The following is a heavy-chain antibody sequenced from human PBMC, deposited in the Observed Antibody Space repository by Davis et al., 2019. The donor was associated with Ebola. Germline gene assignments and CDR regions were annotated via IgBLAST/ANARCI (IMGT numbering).Heavy chain of an antibody. J-gene: IGHJ4*02. CDR3: AKVALGARPIFAYYFDY. CDR2: ISGSGGST. V-gene: IGHV3-23*01. Sequence: GESLKISCAASGFIFSSYAMSWVRQAPGKGLEWVSAISGSGGSTYYADSVKGRFTISRDNSKNTLYLQMNSLRAEDTAVYYCAKVALGARPIFAYYFDYWGQGTLVTVSS. CDR1: GFIFSSYA. D-gene: IGHD6-6*01.